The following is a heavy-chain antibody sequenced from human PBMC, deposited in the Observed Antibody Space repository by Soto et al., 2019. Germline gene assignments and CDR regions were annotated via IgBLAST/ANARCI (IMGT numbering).Heavy chain of an antibody. D-gene: IGHD5-18*01. J-gene: IGHJ4*02. CDR1: GFTFDDYA. CDR3: AKVVDPAMVTGPFDY. Sequence: EVQLVESGGVVVQPGGSLRLSCAASGFTFDDYAMHWVRQAPGKGLEWVSLISWDGGSTYYADSVQGRFSIYRDNSKNSLYLQMNSLRAVDTALYYCAKVVDPAMVTGPFDYWGQGTLVTVSS. V-gene: IGHV3-43D*04. CDR2: ISWDGGST.